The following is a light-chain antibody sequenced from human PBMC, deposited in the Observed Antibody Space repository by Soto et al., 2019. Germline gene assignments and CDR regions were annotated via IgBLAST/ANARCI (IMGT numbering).Light chain of an antibody. CDR3: QQYNGPPLI. Sequence: DMQMTQSPSSLSASVGDRVTITCRAGQGLGNFLAWYHQKPGKAPRLLLYSASTLQRGGRSRFSVSGSGTEFTRTINGLQPEDVATYYCQQYNGPPLILAGGTRVDI. CDR1: QGLGNF. J-gene: IGKJ4*01. CDR2: SAS. V-gene: IGKV1-27*01.